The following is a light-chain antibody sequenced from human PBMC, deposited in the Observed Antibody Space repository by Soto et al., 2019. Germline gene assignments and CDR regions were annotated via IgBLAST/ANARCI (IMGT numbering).Light chain of an antibody. Sequence: QSALTQPPSVSGSPGQSVTISCTGTSSDVGSYNRVSWYQQPPGTAPKLIIYEVSKRPSGVPDRFSGSKSGNTASPTISGLQAEDEAEFYCCSYTNTNTYVFGTGTKLTVL. CDR2: EVS. J-gene: IGLJ1*01. V-gene: IGLV2-18*02. CDR1: SSDVGSYNR. CDR3: CSYTNTNTYV.